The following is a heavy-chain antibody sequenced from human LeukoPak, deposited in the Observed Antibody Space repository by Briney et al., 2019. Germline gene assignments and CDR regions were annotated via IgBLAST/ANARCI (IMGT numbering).Heavy chain of an antibody. J-gene: IGHJ4*02. Sequence: SETLSLTCTVSGGSISSHYWSWIRQPPRKGLEWIGYIYYSGSTNYNPSLKSRVTISVDTSKNQFSLKLSSVTAADTAVYYCARDGDSSGYYSYWGQGTLVTVSS. CDR1: GGSISSHY. CDR3: ARDGDSSGYYSY. CDR2: IYYSGST. V-gene: IGHV4-59*11. D-gene: IGHD3-22*01.